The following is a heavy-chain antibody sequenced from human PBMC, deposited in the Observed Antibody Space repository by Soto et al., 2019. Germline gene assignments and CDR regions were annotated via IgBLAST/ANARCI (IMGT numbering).Heavy chain of an antibody. Sequence: ESLKISCKGSGYSFTSYWIGWVRQMPGKGLEWMGIIYPGDSDTRYSPSFQGQVTISADKSISTAYLQWTSLKALDTAIYYCSKFKYSTSVRCIQHWGQGTPVTVSS. D-gene: IGHD6-13*01. CDR3: SKFKYSTSVRCIQH. CDR1: GYSFTSYW. J-gene: IGHJ1*01. V-gene: IGHV5-51*01. CDR2: IYPGDSDT.